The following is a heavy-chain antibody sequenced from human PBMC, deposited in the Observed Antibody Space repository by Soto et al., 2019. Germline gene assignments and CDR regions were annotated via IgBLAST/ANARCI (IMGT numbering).Heavy chain of an antibody. J-gene: IGHJ5*02. CDR3: AREDRNGYSYGYVSS. V-gene: IGHV3-33*01. CDR2: IWYDGSNQ. CDR1: GLTFSSYG. D-gene: IGHD5-18*01. Sequence: GGSLRLSCAASGLTFSSYGMHWVRQAPGKGLEWVAVIWYDGSNQYYADSVKGRFTISRDNSKNTLYLQMNSLRGEDTAVYYCAREDRNGYSYGYVSSWGQGALVTVSS.